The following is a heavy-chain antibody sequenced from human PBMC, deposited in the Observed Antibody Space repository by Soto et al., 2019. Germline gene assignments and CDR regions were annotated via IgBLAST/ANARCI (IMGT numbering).Heavy chain of an antibody. CDR2: IKSKTDGGTT. V-gene: IGHV3-15*07. Sequence: TGGSLRLSCAASGFTFSNAWMNWVRQAPGKGLEWVGRIKSKTDGGTTDYAAPVKGRFTISRDDSKNTLYLQMNSLKTEDTAVYYCTTDKRIVVVVAAPFYYYGMDVWGQGTTVTVSS. J-gene: IGHJ6*02. CDR3: TTDKRIVVVVAAPFYYYGMDV. CDR1: GFTFSNAW. D-gene: IGHD2-15*01.